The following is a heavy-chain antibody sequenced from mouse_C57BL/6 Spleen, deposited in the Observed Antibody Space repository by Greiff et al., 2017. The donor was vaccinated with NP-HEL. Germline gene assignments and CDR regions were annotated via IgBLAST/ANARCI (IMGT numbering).Heavy chain of an antibody. CDR1: GYTFTDYN. Sequence: VQLQQSGPELVKPGASVKIPCKASGYTFTDYNMDWVKQSHGKSLEWIGDINPNNGGTIYNQKFKGKATLTVDKSSSTAYMELRSLTSEDTAVYYCARNDYYGSSYGAMDYWGQGTSVTVSS. CDR3: ARNDYYGSSYGAMDY. V-gene: IGHV1-18*01. J-gene: IGHJ4*01. D-gene: IGHD1-1*01. CDR2: INPNNGGT.